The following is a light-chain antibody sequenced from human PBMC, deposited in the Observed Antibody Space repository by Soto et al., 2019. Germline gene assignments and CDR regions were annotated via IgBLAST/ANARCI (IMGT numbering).Light chain of an antibody. CDR3: SSYTSSSTWV. J-gene: IGLJ3*02. Sequence: QSVLTQPASVSGSPGQSITISCTGTSRDVGGFNYVSWYQQHPGKAPKLMIYEVSNRPSGVSNRFSGSKSANTASLTISGLQTEDEADYYCSSYTSSSTWVFGGGTKLTVL. CDR2: EVS. CDR1: SRDVGGFNY. V-gene: IGLV2-14*01.